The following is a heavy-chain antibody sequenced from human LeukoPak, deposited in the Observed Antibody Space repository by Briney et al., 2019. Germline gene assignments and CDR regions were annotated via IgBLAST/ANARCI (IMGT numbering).Heavy chain of an antibody. CDR3: AKGFFAYYSAFDY. V-gene: IGHV1-8*03. J-gene: IGHJ4*02. CDR2: MNPNSGNT. Sequence: ASVKVSCKASGYTFTSYDINWVRQATGQGLEWMGWMNPNSGNTGYAQKFQGRVTITRNTSISTAYMELNSLRAEDTAVYYCAKGFFAYYSAFDYWGQGTLVTVSS. CDR1: GYTFTSYD. D-gene: IGHD3-10*01.